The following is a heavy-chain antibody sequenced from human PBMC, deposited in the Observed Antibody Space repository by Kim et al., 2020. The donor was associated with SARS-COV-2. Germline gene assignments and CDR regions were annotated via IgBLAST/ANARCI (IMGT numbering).Heavy chain of an antibody. CDR3: AREASDYVWGSYRYPGAFAI. D-gene: IGHD3-16*02. CDR1: GFTFSSYG. CDR2: LFYYCIHK. J-gene: IGHJ3*02. Sequence: GGSLRLSCAASGFTFSSYGMHWVRQAPGKGLALVSVLFYYCIHKYYADSVKGRFTISRDNSKTTLYLQMNSLRAEDTAVYYCAREASDYVWGSYRYPGAFAIWGKGTMVTVSS. V-gene: IGHV3-33*01.